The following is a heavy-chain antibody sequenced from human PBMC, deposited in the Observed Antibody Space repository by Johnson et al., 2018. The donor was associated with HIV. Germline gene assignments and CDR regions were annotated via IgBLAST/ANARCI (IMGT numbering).Heavy chain of an antibody. Sequence: VQLVESGGGVVQPGRSLRLSCATSGFTFNNTWMSWVRQAPGKGLEWLGHIKSEADGGTTDYASPVKGKFIISRDDSKTTLYLQINSLKSEDTAVYYCATEPNAFDIWGQGTLVTVSS. CDR3: ATEPNAFDI. CDR1: GFTFNNTW. V-gene: IGHV3-15*01. CDR2: IKSEADGGTT. J-gene: IGHJ3*02.